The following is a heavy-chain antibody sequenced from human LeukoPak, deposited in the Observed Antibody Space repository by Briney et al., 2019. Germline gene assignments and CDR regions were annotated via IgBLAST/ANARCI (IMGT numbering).Heavy chain of an antibody. CDR3: ARAGGSYLPVDY. D-gene: IGHD1-26*01. J-gene: IGHJ4*02. Sequence: ASVKVSCKASGYTFTSYYMHWVRQAPGQGLEWMGIINPSGGSTSYAQKFQGRVTMTRDTSTSTVYMELSSLRSEDTAAYYCARAGGSYLPVDYWGQGTLVTVSS. CDR1: GYTFTSYY. CDR2: INPSGGST. V-gene: IGHV1-46*01.